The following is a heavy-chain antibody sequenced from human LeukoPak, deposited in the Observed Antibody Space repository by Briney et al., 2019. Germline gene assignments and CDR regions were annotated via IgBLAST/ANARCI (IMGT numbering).Heavy chain of an antibody. D-gene: IGHD4-23*01. Sequence: PSETLSLTCTVSGGSISSGGYYWSRIRQHPGKGLEWIGYIYYSGSTYYNPSLKSRVTISVDTSKNQFSLKLSSVTAADTAVYYCARDRYTVVSWYFDFWGRGTLVTVSS. CDR2: IYYSGST. J-gene: IGHJ2*01. V-gene: IGHV4-31*03. CDR3: ARDRYTVVSWYFDF. CDR1: GGSISSGGYY.